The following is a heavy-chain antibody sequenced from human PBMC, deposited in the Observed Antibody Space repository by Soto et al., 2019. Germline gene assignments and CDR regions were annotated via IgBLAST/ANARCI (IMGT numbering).Heavy chain of an antibody. CDR3: ARGNSSGYTVDY. CDR1: GGTFSSYA. Sequence: SVKVSCKASGGTFSSYAISWVRQAPGQGLEWMGGIIPIFGTANYAQKFQGRVTITADESTSTAYMELSSLRSEDTAVYYCARGNSSGYTVDYWGQGKLITVS. V-gene: IGHV1-69*13. J-gene: IGHJ4*02. CDR2: IIPIFGTA. D-gene: IGHD3-22*01.